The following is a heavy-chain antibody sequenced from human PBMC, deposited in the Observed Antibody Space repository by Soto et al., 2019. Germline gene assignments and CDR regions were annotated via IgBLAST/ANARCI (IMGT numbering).Heavy chain of an antibody. Sequence: PGGSLRLSCAASGFTFSSYGMHWVRQAPGKGLEWVAVISYDGSNKYYADSVKGRFTISRDNSKNTLYLQMNSLRAEDTAVYYCAKGPSSRGLNYWGQGTLVTVSS. D-gene: IGHD1-26*01. CDR2: ISYDGSNK. CDR1: GFTFSSYG. CDR3: AKGPSSRGLNY. V-gene: IGHV3-30*18. J-gene: IGHJ4*02.